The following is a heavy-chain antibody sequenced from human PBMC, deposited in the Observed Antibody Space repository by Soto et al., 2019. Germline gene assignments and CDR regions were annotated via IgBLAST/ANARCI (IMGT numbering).Heavy chain of an antibody. V-gene: IGHV3-30*18. CDR2: ISYDGSNK. CDR3: AKDGGTGKYYDF. J-gene: IGHJ4*02. CDR1: GFTFSSDG. D-gene: IGHD2-8*02. Sequence: HPGGSLRLSCAASGFTFSSDGMHWVRQDPGKGLEWVAVISYDGSNKYYADSVKGRFIISRDNSKNTLYLQMNSLRAEDTAVYYCAKDGGTGKYYDFWGQGTLVTVSS.